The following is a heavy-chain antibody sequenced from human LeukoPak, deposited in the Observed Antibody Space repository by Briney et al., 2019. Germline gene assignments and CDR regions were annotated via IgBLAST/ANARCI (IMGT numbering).Heavy chain of an antibody. Sequence: GASVKVSCKASGYTFTNYDINWVRQAAGQGLEWMGWMNPNSGNTGYAQKFQGRVTMTRDTSISTAYMELSRLRSDDTAVYYCARADDSSGYYLASQYYFDYWGQGTLVTASS. CDR3: ARADDSSGYYLASQYYFDY. D-gene: IGHD3-22*01. J-gene: IGHJ4*02. V-gene: IGHV1-8*02. CDR1: GYTFTNYD. CDR2: MNPNSGNT.